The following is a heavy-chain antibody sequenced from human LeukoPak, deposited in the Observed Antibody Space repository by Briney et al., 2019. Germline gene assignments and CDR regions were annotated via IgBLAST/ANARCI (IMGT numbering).Heavy chain of an antibody. CDR1: GGSISSSNW. CDR2: IYHSGST. CDR3: ARWESGYCSSTSCYGTLYYYYYMDV. Sequence: PSGTLSLTCAVSGGSISSSNWWSWVRQPPGKGLEWIGEIYHSGSTNYNPSLKSRVSISVDKSKNQFSLKLSSVTAADTAVYYCARWESGYCSSTSCYGTLYYYYYMDVWGKGTTVTVSS. J-gene: IGHJ6*03. V-gene: IGHV4-4*02. D-gene: IGHD2-2*01.